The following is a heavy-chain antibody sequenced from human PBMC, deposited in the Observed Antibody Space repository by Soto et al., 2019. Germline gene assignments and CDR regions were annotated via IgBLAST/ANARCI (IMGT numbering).Heavy chain of an antibody. V-gene: IGHV1-18*01. Sequence: ASVKVSCKASGYTFTSYGISWVRQAPGQGLEWRGWISAYNGNTNYAQKLQGRVTMTTDTSTSTAYMELRSLRSDDTAVYYCAGAPIVGATDYYYYGMEVWGQGTTVTVSS. J-gene: IGHJ6*02. CDR3: AGAPIVGATDYYYYGMEV. D-gene: IGHD1-26*01. CDR2: ISAYNGNT. CDR1: GYTFTSYG.